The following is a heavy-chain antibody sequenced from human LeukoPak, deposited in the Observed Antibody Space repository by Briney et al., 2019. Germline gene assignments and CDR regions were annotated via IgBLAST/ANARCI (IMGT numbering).Heavy chain of an antibody. CDR2: INHSGST. V-gene: IGHV4-34*01. D-gene: IGHD6-19*01. CDR1: GGSFSGYY. Sequence: PSETLSLTCAVYGGSFSGYYWSWIRQPPGKGLEWIGEINHSGSTNYNPSLKSRVTMSVDTSNNQFSLRLSSVTAADTAVYYCARHSSGWYSTGLFDYWGQGTLVTVSS. J-gene: IGHJ4*02. CDR3: ARHSSGWYSTGLFDY.